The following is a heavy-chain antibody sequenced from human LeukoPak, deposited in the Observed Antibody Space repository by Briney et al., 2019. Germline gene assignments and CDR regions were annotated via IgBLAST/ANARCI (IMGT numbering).Heavy chain of an antibody. CDR1: GFTFRSYA. V-gene: IGHV3-23*01. D-gene: IGHD3-3*01. CDR2: ISGSGVST. Sequence: GGSLRLSCAASGFTFRSYAMSWVRQAPGKGLEWVSAISGSGVSTYYADSVKGRFTISRDNAKNSLYLQMNSLRAEDTAVYYCARGGYDFWSGYYTGVTLDYWGQGTLVTVSS. J-gene: IGHJ4*02. CDR3: ARGGYDFWSGYYTGVTLDY.